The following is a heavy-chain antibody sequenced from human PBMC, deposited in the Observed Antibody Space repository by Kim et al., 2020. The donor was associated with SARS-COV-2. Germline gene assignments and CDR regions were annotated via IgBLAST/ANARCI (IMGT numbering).Heavy chain of an antibody. J-gene: IGHJ5*02. CDR1: GFTFSTYW. CDR3: VKSDWFDP. CDR2: IKSDGTST. V-gene: IGHV3-74*01. Sequence: LSLTCAASGFTFSTYWMHWVRQAPGKGLVWVSRIKSDGTSTSYADSVKGRFTISRDNAKNTLYLQMNSLRAEDTAVYYCVKSDWFDPWGQGTLVTAS.